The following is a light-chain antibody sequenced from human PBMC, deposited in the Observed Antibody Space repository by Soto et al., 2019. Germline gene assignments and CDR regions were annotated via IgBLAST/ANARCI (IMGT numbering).Light chain of an antibody. CDR1: SSNIGAGYD. CDR2: GNS. Sequence: QSVLTQPPSVSGAPGQRVTISCTGSSSNIGAGYDLHWYQQLPGTAPKLLIYGNSNRPSGVPDRFSGSKSGTSASLAITGLQAEDEADYYCQSYDSGLSGYVFGTGTQLTVL. J-gene: IGLJ1*01. V-gene: IGLV1-40*01. CDR3: QSYDSGLSGYV.